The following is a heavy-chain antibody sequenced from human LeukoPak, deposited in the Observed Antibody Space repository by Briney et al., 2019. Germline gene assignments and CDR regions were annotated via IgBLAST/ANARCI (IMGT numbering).Heavy chain of an antibody. CDR1: GFTFSSYG. D-gene: IGHD3-9*01. J-gene: IGHJ4*02. Sequence: GGSLRLSCAASGFTFSSYGMHCVRQAPGKGLEWVAVISYDGSNKYYADSVKGRFTISRDNAKNTLFLQMNSLRVEDTAVYYCARDVDSQDYFHYWGQGTLVTVSS. V-gene: IGHV3-30*03. CDR2: ISYDGSNK. CDR3: ARDVDSQDYFHY.